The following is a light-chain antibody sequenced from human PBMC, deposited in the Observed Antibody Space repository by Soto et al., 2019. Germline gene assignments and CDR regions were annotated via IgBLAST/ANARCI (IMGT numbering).Light chain of an antibody. CDR2: ATS. Sequence: EIVLTQSPATLSLSPGERATLSCRASQSVSSYLAWYQQKAGQAPRLLIYATSNRATGIPARFSGSGSGTDFTLTISSLEPEDFAVYYCQQRSNWPTFGGGTKVEIK. CDR1: QSVSSY. V-gene: IGKV3-11*01. CDR3: QQRSNWPT. J-gene: IGKJ4*01.